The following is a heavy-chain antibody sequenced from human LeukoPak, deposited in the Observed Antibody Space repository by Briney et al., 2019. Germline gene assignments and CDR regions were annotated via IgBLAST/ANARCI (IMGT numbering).Heavy chain of an antibody. V-gene: IGHV3-21*01. D-gene: IGHD2-15*01. CDR2: ISGSSTYI. J-gene: IGHJ4*02. Sequence: GGSLRLSCAASGFTFSSYSINWVRQAPGKGLEWVSSISGSSTYIYYADSVKGRFTISRDNAKNSLYLQMNSLRAEDTAVCYCARAEIDCSGGSCYSYYFDCWGQGTLVTVSS. CDR3: ARAEIDCSGGSCYSYYFDC. CDR1: GFTFSSYS.